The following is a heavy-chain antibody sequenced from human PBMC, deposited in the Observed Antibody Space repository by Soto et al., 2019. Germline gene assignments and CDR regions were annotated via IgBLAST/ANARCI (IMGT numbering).Heavy chain of an antibody. CDR2: IKQDGSEK. D-gene: IGHD4-17*01. CDR1: GFTFSNFW. V-gene: IGHV3-7*03. J-gene: IGHJ4*02. Sequence: EVQLVESGGGLVQPGGSLRLSCAASGFTFSNFWMSWDRQAPGKGLEWVANIKQDGSEKNYVDSVKGLFIISRDNAKNSLSLQMNSRRAEDTSVYYCATNTVTKIDDYWGQGTLVTGSS. CDR3: ATNTVTKIDDY.